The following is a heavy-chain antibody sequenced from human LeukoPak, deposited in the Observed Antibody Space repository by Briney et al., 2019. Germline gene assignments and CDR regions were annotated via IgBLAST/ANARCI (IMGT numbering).Heavy chain of an antibody. CDR1: GSSFTSYW. D-gene: IGHD5-24*01. CDR3: ASRKKGMATAGFDY. CDR2: IYPGDSDT. J-gene: IGHJ4*02. V-gene: IGHV5-51*01. Sequence: GASLKISCKGSGSSFTSYWSGWVRPMPGKGLEWMGIIYPGDSDTRYSPSFQGQVTISAEKSISTSYLQWSSLKASDTALYYCASRKKGMATAGFDYWGQGTLVTVSS.